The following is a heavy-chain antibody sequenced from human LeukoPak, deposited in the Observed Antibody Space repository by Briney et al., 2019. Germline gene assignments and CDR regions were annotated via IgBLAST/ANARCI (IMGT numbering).Heavy chain of an antibody. J-gene: IGHJ4*02. D-gene: IGHD5-18*01. CDR3: ARKGRYSYGPLDY. CDR2: ISYGGSTI. CDR1: GITFSDYY. V-gene: IGHV3-11*01. Sequence: PGGSLRLSCAASGITFSDYYMSWIRQAPGKGLEWVSYISYGGSTIYYADSVKGRFTISRDNAKNSLYLQMNSLRDEDTAVYYCARKGRYSYGPLDYWGQGTLVTVSS.